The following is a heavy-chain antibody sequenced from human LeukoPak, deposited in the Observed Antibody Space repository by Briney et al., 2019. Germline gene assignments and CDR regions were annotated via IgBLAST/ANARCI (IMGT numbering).Heavy chain of an antibody. D-gene: IGHD6-13*01. CDR3: ARGRGGYFGY. CDR1: GSTFSTYS. J-gene: IGHJ4*02. Sequence: PGGSLRLSCAASGSTFSTYSMNWVRQAPGKGLEWVSYISSRSSTIYYADSVKGRFTISRDNAKNSLYLQMNSLRAEDTAVYYCARGRGGYFGYWGQGTLVTVSS. CDR2: ISSRSSTI. V-gene: IGHV3-48*04.